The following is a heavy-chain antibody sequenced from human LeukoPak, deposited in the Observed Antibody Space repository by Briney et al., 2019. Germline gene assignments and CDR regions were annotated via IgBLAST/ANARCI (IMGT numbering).Heavy chain of an antibody. V-gene: IGHV3-53*01. CDR2: IYSGGST. D-gene: IGHD5-12*01. CDR3: ARVSGYDWYYFDY. J-gene: IGHJ4*02. Sequence: GGSLRLSCAAFGFTVSSNYVNWVRQAPGKGLEWVSVIYSGGSTYYADSVKGRFAISRDNSKNTLYLQMNSLRAENTAVYYCARVSGYDWYYFDYWGQGTLVTVSS. CDR1: GFTVSSNY.